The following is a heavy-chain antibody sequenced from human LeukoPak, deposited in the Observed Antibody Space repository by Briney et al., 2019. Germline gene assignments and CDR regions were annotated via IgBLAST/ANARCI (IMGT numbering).Heavy chain of an antibody. J-gene: IGHJ4*02. CDR2: ISSSGTTI. CDR3: ARAPYY. V-gene: IGHV3-48*01. Sequence: GGSLRLSCAASGFTFRTSGMNWVRQAPGKGLEWVSYISSSGTTISYAQSVKGRFTITRDNAQNSLTLHMNTLRADDTAVYYCARAPYYWGQGTLVTVSS. CDR1: GFTFRTSG.